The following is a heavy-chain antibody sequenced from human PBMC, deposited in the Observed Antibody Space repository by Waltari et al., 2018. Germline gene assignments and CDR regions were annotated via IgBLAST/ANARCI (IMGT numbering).Heavy chain of an antibody. Sequence: QVQLQESGPGLVKPSETLSLPCTVSGGSISSHYWSWIRQPPGKGLEWIGYIYDSGSTNYNPSLRRRVTISVDTSKNQFSLKLISVTAADTAVYYCARDPSGYVNDAFDIWGQGTMVTVSS. CDR3: ARDPSGYVNDAFDI. CDR2: IYDSGST. J-gene: IGHJ3*02. D-gene: IGHD5-12*01. CDR1: GGSISSHY. V-gene: IGHV4-59*11.